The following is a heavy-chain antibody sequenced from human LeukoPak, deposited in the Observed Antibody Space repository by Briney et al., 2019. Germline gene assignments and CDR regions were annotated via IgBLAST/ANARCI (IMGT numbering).Heavy chain of an antibody. J-gene: IGHJ2*01. Sequence: ASVKVSGKASGYTFTGYYMHGVRQAPGQGLEWMGWINPNSGGTNYAQKFQGWVTMTRDTSISTAYMELSRLRSDDTAVYYCAREPNWGAWYFDLWGRGTLVTVSS. D-gene: IGHD7-27*01. CDR3: AREPNWGAWYFDL. CDR2: INPNSGGT. V-gene: IGHV1-2*04. CDR1: GYTFTGYY.